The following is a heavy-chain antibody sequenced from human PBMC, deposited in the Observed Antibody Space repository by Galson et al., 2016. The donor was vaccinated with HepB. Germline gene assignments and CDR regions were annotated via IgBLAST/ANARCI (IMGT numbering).Heavy chain of an antibody. CDR3: VRSVSEAY. Sequence: SLRLSCAASGFTFSTYSMNWVRQAPGKGLEWVSSISTRSKYIYGADSVKGRFTISRDNAMNSLYLQMDSLRAEDTAVYYCVRSVSEAYWGQGALVTVSS. V-gene: IGHV3-21*01. CDR1: GFTFSTYS. D-gene: IGHD5/OR15-5a*01. J-gene: IGHJ4*02. CDR2: ISTRSKYI.